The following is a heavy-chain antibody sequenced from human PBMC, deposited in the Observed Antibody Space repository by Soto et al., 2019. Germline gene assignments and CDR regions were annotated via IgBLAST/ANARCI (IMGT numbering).Heavy chain of an antibody. CDR2: IWYDGSNK. CDR1: GFTFSSYG. CDR3: ARDIVTYSYGVDY. J-gene: IGHJ4*02. Sequence: GGSLRLSCAASGFTFSSYGMHWVRQAPGKGLEWVAVIWYDGSNKYYADSVKGRFTISRDNSKNTLYLQMNSLRAEDTAVYYCARDIVTYSYGVDYWGQGTLGTVSS. V-gene: IGHV3-33*01. D-gene: IGHD5-18*01.